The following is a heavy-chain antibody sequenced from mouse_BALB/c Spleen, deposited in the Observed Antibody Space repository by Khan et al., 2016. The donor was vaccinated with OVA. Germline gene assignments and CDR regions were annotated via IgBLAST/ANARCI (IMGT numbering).Heavy chain of an antibody. D-gene: IGHD6-1*01. Sequence: VQLQESGAELVRPGASVKISCKASGYTFTGYSIHWVKQSPAQSLEWIGIINPYYGDAKYNQMFKDKATVTVDTSSNTAYIQLGSLTSDDSAIYYCARSYLSACSLYAMDYWGQGTSVTVSS. CDR3: ARSYLSACSLYAMDY. CDR2: INPYYGDA. V-gene: IGHV1S137*01. CDR1: GYTFTGYS. J-gene: IGHJ4*01.